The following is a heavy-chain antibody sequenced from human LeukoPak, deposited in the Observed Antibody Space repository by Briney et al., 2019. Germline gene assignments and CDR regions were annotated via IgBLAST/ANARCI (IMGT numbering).Heavy chain of an antibody. CDR1: GFTFSSYA. Sequence: PGGSLRLSCAASGFTFSSYAMAWVRQAPGKGLQWVSGINGFGGSTYYADSVKGRFTISRDNSKNTLYLQMNSLRVEDTAIYCCAKRDYSDSSGYASLFDHWGQGSQVTVSS. J-gene: IGHJ4*02. CDR3: AKRDYSDSSGYASLFDH. D-gene: IGHD3-22*01. V-gene: IGHV3-23*01. CDR2: INGFGGST.